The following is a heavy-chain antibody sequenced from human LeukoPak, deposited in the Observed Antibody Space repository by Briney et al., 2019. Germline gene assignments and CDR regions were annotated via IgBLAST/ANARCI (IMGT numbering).Heavy chain of an antibody. CDR2: ISYDGSNK. Sequence: GGSLRLSCAASGFTFSSYGMHWVRQAPGKGLEWVAVISYDGSNKYYADSVKGRLTISRDNSKNTLYLQMNSLRAEDTAVYYCAKPYYDFWSGYPNPSYYDILTGPPGYWGQGTLVTVSS. J-gene: IGHJ4*02. CDR3: AKPYYDFWSGYPNPSYYDILTGPPGY. V-gene: IGHV3-30*18. CDR1: GFTFSSYG. D-gene: IGHD3-3*01.